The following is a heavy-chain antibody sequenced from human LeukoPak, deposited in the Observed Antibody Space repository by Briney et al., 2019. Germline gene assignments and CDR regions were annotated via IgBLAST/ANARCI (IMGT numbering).Heavy chain of an antibody. CDR2: ISGSGGST. V-gene: IGHV3-23*01. CDR3: AKDGYCSSTNCYPAPY. J-gene: IGHJ4*02. D-gene: IGHD2-2*01. CDR1: GFTVSSNY. Sequence: GGSLRLSCAASGFTVSSNYMSWVRQAPGKGLEWVSAISGSGGSTYYADSVKGRFAISRDNSKNTLSLQMNSLRAEDTAVYYCAKDGYCSSTNCYPAPYWGQGTLVTVSS.